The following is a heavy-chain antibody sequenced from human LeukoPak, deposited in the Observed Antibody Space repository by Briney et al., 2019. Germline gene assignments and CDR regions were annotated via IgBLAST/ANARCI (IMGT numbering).Heavy chain of an antibody. V-gene: IGHV5-51*01. J-gene: IGHJ4*02. D-gene: IGHD4/OR15-4a*01. Sequence: PGGSLRLSCKGSGYSFTDYWIAWVRQMPGKGLEWMGIIYPGDSDTKCSPSFQGQVTISADKSISTAYLQLSSLKASDTAMYYCARLAGANSFEYWGQGTLVTVSS. CDR3: ARLAGANSFEY. CDR2: IYPGDSDT. CDR1: GYSFTDYW.